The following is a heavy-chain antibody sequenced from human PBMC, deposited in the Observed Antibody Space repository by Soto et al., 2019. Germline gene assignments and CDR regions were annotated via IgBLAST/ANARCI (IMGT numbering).Heavy chain of an antibody. V-gene: IGHV3-11*01. J-gene: IGHJ4*02. CDR2: ISSSGSTI. CDR3: ASYSSGWYQAYYFDY. D-gene: IGHD6-19*01. Sequence: GGSLRLSCAASGFSFSDYYMSWIRQAPGKGLEWVSYISSSGSTIYYADSVKGRFTISRDNAKNSLYLQMNSLRAEDTAVYYSASYSSGWYQAYYFDYWGQGTLVTVSS. CDR1: GFSFSDYY.